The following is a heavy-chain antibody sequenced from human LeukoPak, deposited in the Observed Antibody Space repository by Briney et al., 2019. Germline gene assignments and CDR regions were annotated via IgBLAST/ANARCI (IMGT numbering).Heavy chain of an antibody. CDR2: IWYDGSDK. CDR3: ARGFAAPAAMYFDY. D-gene: IGHD2-2*01. J-gene: IGHJ4*02. Sequence: GGSLRLSCAASGFTFSSYGMHWVRQAPGKGLEWVAVIWYDGSDKYYADSVKGRFTISRDNSKNALYLQMNSLRAEDTAVYYCARGFAAPAAMYFDYWGQGTLVTVSS. CDR1: GFTFSSYG. V-gene: IGHV3-33*01.